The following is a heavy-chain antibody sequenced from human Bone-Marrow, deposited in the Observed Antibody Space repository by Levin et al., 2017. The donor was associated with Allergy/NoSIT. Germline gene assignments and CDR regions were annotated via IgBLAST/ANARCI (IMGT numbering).Heavy chain of an antibody. Sequence: QTLSLTCTFSGFSLSTSGMCVSWIRQPPGKALEWLARIDWDDDKYYSTSLKTRLTISKDTSKNQVVLTMTNMDPVDTATYYCARIFGYNYYFDYWGQGTLVTVSS. CDR2: IDWDDDK. J-gene: IGHJ4*02. CDR3: ARIFGYNYYFDY. CDR1: GFSLSTSGMC. D-gene: IGHD5-24*01. V-gene: IGHV2-70*11.